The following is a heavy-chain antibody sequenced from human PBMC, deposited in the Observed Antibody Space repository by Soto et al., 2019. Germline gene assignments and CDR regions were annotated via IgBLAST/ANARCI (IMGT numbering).Heavy chain of an antibody. Sequence: GGSLRLSCAASGFTFDDYAMHWVRQAPGKGLEWVSGISWNSGSIGYAESVKGRFTISRDNAKNSLYLQMNSLRAEDTALYYCAKDIGGGYSGYDYPYFDYWGQGTLVTVSS. J-gene: IGHJ4*02. D-gene: IGHD5-12*01. CDR2: ISWNSGSI. CDR3: AKDIGGGYSGYDYPYFDY. CDR1: GFTFDDYA. V-gene: IGHV3-9*01.